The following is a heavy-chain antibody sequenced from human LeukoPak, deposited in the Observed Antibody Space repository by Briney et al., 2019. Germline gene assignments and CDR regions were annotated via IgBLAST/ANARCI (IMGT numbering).Heavy chain of an antibody. J-gene: IGHJ1*01. CDR2: IIPIFGTA. CDR1: GGTFSSYA. Sequence: GASVKVSCKASGGTFSSYAISWVRQAPGQGLEWMGGIIPIFGTANYAQKFQGRVTITADESTSTAYMELSSLRSEDTAVYYCATVLGNWNLEGSAEYFQHWGQGTLVTVSS. V-gene: IGHV1-69*13. CDR3: ATVLGNWNLEGSAEYFQH. D-gene: IGHD1-1*01.